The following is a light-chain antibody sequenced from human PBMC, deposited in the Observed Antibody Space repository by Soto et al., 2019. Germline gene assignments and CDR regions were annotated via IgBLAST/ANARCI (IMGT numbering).Light chain of an antibody. J-gene: IGKJ1*01. CDR2: GAS. V-gene: IGKV3-20*01. CDR1: QSVSSSY. CDR3: QQHGRSQPWS. Sequence: EIVLTQSAGTLSLSPGERATISCSAKQSVSSSYLAWYQQKPGQAPRLLIYGASSRHTGIPDRFSGSGSGTDFTLTISRLETDDFAGYYCQQHGRSQPWSFGNVNKVPIK.